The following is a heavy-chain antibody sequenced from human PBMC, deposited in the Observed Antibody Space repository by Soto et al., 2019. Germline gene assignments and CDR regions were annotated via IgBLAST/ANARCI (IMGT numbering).Heavy chain of an antibody. D-gene: IGHD6-13*01. V-gene: IGHV2-5*02. CDR1: GFSLSTSGVG. Sequence: SGPTLVKPTQTLTLTCTFSGFSLSTSGVGVGWIRQPPGKALEWLALIYWDDDKRYSPSLKSRLTITKDTSKNQVVLTMTNMDPVDTATYYCAHRRGYSSSWYEEIVVYFDYWGQGTLVTVSS. CDR3: AHRRGYSSSWYEEIVVYFDY. J-gene: IGHJ4*02. CDR2: IYWDDDK.